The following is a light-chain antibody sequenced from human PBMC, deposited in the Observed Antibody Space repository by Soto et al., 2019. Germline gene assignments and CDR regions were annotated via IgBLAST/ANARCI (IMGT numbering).Light chain of an antibody. Sequence: QSALTQPASVSGSLGQSITISCTGSSSDVGSHNLVSWYQQYPGKAPKLMIYEGTERPSGVPNRFSGSKSGNTASLPISGLQAEDEAEYYCCSYAGGSTSRVFGGGTKVPVL. CDR3: CSYAGGSTSRV. V-gene: IGLV2-23*01. CDR2: EGT. J-gene: IGLJ3*02. CDR1: SSDVGSHNL.